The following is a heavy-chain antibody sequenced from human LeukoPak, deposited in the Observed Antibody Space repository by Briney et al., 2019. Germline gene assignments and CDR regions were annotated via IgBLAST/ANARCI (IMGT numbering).Heavy chain of an antibody. CDR3: VKDVSLGFCSGGSCSAHFDY. CDR2: ISWNSGSI. Sequence: GGSLRLSCAASGFTFDDYAMHWVRHAPGKGLEWVSGISWNSGSIVYVDSVKGRFTISRDNAKNSLYLQMDSLGPEDMALYYCVKDVSLGFCSGGSCSAHFDYWGQGTLATVSS. CDR1: GFTFDDYA. J-gene: IGHJ4*02. V-gene: IGHV3-9*03. D-gene: IGHD2-15*01.